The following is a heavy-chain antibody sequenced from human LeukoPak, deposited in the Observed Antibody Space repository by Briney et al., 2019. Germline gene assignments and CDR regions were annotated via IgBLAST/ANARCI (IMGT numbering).Heavy chain of an antibody. CDR2: MNPNSGNT. CDR3: ARANRGFGEPSGFDF. V-gene: IGHV1-8*01. Sequence: ASVKVSCKASGYTFTSYDINWVRQATGQGLEWMGWMNPNSGNTGYAQKFQGRVTMTRNTSISTAYMELSSLRSEDTAVYYCARANRGFGEPSGFDFWGQGTMVTVSS. CDR1: GYTFTSYD. D-gene: IGHD3-10*01. J-gene: IGHJ3*01.